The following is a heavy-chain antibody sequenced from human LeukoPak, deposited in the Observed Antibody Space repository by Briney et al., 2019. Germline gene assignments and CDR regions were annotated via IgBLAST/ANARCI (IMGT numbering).Heavy chain of an antibody. V-gene: IGHV3-21*01. Sequence: GGFLRLSCAASGFTFSSYSMNWVRQAPGKGLEWVSSISSSSSYIYYADSVKGRFTISRDNAKNSLYLQMNSLRAEDTAVYYCARGASGYCSGGSCPSEYFQHWGQGTLVTVSS. CDR1: GFTFSSYS. CDR2: ISSSSSYI. D-gene: IGHD2-15*01. J-gene: IGHJ1*01. CDR3: ARGASGYCSGGSCPSEYFQH.